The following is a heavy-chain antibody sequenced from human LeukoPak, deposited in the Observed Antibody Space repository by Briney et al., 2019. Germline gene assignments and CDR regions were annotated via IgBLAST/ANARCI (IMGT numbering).Heavy chain of an antibody. Sequence: ASVKVSCKASGYTFTGYYMHWVRQAPGQGLEWMGWINPNSGGTNYAQKFQGRVTMTRDTSISTAYMELSRLRSDDTAVYYCARVRYYDSSGSIHDAFDIWGQGTMVTVSS. J-gene: IGHJ3*02. CDR2: INPNSGGT. D-gene: IGHD3-22*01. CDR1: GYTFTGYY. CDR3: ARVRYYDSSGSIHDAFDI. V-gene: IGHV1-2*02.